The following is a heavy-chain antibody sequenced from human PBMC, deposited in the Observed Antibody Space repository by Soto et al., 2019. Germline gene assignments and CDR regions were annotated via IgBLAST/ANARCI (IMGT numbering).Heavy chain of an antibody. CDR2: IHHTEYT. CDR3: ARGVDYDVSYFDY. CDR1: GDSISYDSYY. J-gene: IGHJ4*02. D-gene: IGHD4-17*01. Sequence: SETLSLTCTVSGDSISYDSYYWNWLRQLPGKGLEWIGCIHHTEYTSYNPSLKSRVTMSVDTSKNQFSLMLSFVAAADSAVYYCARGVDYDVSYFDYWGQGTQVTVSS. V-gene: IGHV4-31*03.